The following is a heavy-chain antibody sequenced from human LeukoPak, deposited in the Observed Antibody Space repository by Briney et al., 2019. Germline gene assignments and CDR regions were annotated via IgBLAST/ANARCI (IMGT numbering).Heavy chain of an antibody. J-gene: IGHJ5*02. CDR3: AKGGIAARRGWFDP. V-gene: IGHV4-31*03. CDR1: GGSISSGGYY. D-gene: IGHD6-6*01. Sequence: SETLSLTCTVSGGSISSGGYYWSWIRQHPGKGLEWIGYIYYSGSTYYNPSLKSRVTISVDTSKNQFSLKLSSVTAADTAVYYCAKGGIAARRGWFDPWAREPWSPSPQ. CDR2: IYYSGST.